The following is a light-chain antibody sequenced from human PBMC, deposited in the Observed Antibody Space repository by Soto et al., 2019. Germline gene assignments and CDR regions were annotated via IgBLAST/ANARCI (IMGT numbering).Light chain of an antibody. CDR3: QKYNNWPPCT. Sequence: EIVMTQSPATPSVSPGERATLSCRAGQGVTTNFAWYQQKSGQSPRLLIYDVSIRATGVPARFSGTGSETDFTLTISSLQSEDFAVYYCQKYNNWPPCTFGQGTKV. V-gene: IGKV3-15*01. CDR1: QGVTTN. CDR2: DVS. J-gene: IGKJ1*01.